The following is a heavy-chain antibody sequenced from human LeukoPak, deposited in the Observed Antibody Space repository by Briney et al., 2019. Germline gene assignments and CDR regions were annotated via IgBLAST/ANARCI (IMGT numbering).Heavy chain of an antibody. CDR3: ARDAAVTVTMAYY. CDR1: GGTFSSYT. J-gene: IGHJ4*02. D-gene: IGHD4-11*01. V-gene: IGHV1-69*04. Sequence: SVEVSCKASGGTFSSYTISWVRQAPGQGLEWMGRIIPILGIANYAQKFQGRVTITADKSTSTAYMELSSLRSEDTAVYYCARDAAVTVTMAYYWGQGTLVTVSS. CDR2: IIPILGIA.